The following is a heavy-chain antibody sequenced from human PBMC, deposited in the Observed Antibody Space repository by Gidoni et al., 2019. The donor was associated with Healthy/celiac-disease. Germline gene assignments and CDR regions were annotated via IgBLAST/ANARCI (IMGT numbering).Heavy chain of an antibody. CDR3: ARDLRLVYCSGGSCYSGYMDV. CDR1: GYTCPSYY. Sequence: QVQLVQSGSEVKKPGASVKVSCKASGYTCPSYYMHWVRQAPGQGLEWMGIINHSGGSTSYAQNVQGRVTMTRDTFTSKVYMELSSLRAEDTAVYYCARDLRLVYCSGGSCYSGYMDVWGKGTTVTVSS. D-gene: IGHD2-15*01. CDR2: INHSGGST. J-gene: IGHJ6*03. V-gene: IGHV1-46*01.